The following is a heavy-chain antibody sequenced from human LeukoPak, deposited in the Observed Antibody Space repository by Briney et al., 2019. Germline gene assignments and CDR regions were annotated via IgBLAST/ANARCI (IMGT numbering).Heavy chain of an antibody. Sequence: SETLSLTCTVSGGSISSSSYYWGWIRQPPGKGLEWIGSIYYSGSTYYNPSLKSRVTISVDTSKNQFSLKLSSVTAADTAVYYCARKFRELVPYYYYYMDVWGKGTTVTVSS. J-gene: IGHJ6*03. CDR1: GGSISSSSYY. CDR2: IYYSGST. CDR3: ARKFRELVPYYYYYMDV. V-gene: IGHV4-39*07. D-gene: IGHD1-26*01.